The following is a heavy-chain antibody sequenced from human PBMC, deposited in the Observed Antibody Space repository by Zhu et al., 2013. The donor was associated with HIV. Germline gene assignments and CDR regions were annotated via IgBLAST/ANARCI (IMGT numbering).Heavy chain of an antibody. CDR1: GGTFSSYA. Sequence: QVQLVQSGAEVKKPGSSVKVSCKASGGTFSSYAISWVRQAPGQGLEWMGGIIPIFGTANYAQKFQGRVTITADESTSTAYMELSSLRSEDTAVYYCARRGRQCSGGSCYLPFDYWGQGTLVTVSS. J-gene: IGHJ4*02. D-gene: IGHD2-15*01. V-gene: IGHV1-69*01. CDR3: ARRGRQCSGGSCYLPFDY. CDR2: IIPIFGTA.